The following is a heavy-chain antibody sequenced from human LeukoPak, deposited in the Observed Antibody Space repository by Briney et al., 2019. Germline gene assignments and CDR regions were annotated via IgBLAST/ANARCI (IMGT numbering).Heavy chain of an antibody. CDR2: IYTSGST. CDR3: ARHSGAHSSSWYDLDY. J-gene: IGHJ4*02. Sequence: PSGTLSLTCTVSDGTISSYYWSWIRQPAGKGLDWIGRIYTSGSTNYNPSLKSRVTMSVDTSKNQFSLKLSSVTAADTAVYYCARHSGAHSSSWYDLDYWGQGTLVTVSS. V-gene: IGHV4-4*07. D-gene: IGHD6-13*01. CDR1: DGTISSYY.